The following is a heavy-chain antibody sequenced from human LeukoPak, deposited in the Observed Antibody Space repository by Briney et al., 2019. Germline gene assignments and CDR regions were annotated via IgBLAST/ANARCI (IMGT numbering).Heavy chain of an antibody. V-gene: IGHV3-30-3*01. J-gene: IGHJ4*02. CDR2: ISYDGSNK. Sequence: GGSLRLSCAASGFTFSSYAMHWVRQAPGKGLEWVAVISYDGSNKYYADSVKGRFTISRDNSKNTLYLQMNSLRAEDTAVYYCARERHIVVVFDYWGQGTLVTVSS. CDR1: GFTFSSYA. D-gene: IGHD2-21*01. CDR3: ARERHIVVVFDY.